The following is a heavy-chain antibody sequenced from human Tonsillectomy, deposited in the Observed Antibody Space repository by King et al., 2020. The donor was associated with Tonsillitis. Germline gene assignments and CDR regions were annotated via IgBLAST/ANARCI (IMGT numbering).Heavy chain of an antibody. Sequence: QLQESGPGLVKPSETLSLTCTVSGGSISSSSYFWGWIRQPPGKGLEWIGSIYYSGSTHHNPSLKSRVTISVDTSKNQFSLNLSSVTAADTAVYYCARHGLGLTGYEYYYGMDVWGQGTPVTVSS. V-gene: IGHV4-39*07. CDR2: IYYSGST. CDR1: GGSISSSSYF. CDR3: ARHGLGLTGYEYYYGMDV. J-gene: IGHJ6*02. D-gene: IGHD6-13*01.